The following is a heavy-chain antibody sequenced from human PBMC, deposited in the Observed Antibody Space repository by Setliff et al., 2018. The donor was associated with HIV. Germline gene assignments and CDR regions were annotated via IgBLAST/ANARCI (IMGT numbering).Heavy chain of an antibody. CDR3: ARDDSNGNTDAFDI. V-gene: IGHV3-7*04. CDR1: GFTFSSYW. CDR2: IKQDGSKA. D-gene: IGHD5-18*01. J-gene: IGHJ3*02. Sequence: GESLTLSCAASGFTFSSYWMSWVRQAPGKGLEWVADIKQDGSKAFYMDSVKGRFTISRDNPKNSLYLQMTSLRAEDTAVYYCARDDSNGNTDAFDIWGQGTTVTVSS.